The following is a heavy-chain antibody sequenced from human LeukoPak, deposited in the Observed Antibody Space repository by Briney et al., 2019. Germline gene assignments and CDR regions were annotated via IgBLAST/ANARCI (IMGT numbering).Heavy chain of an antibody. D-gene: IGHD3-16*01. V-gene: IGHV5-51*01. J-gene: IGHJ3*02. CDR3: ARIWLRAFDI. CDR1: GYSFTNYW. CDR2: IYPDDSDT. Sequence: GEPLKTSCKGSGYSFTNYWIAWVRQMPGKGLEWMGIIYPDDSDTRYSPSFQGQVTISADKSISTAYLQWSSLKASDTAMYYCARIWLRAFDIWGQGTMVTVSS.